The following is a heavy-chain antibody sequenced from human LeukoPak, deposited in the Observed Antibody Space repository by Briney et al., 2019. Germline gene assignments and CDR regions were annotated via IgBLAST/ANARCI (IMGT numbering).Heavy chain of an antibody. CDR1: GGSISSYY. V-gene: IGHV4-4*07. D-gene: IGHD6-19*01. J-gene: IGHJ4*02. CDR3: ARVPGIAVAGTFTFDY. CDR2: IYTSGST. Sequence: SETLSLTCTVSGGSISSYYWSWIRQPAGKGLEWIGRIYTSGSTNYNPSLKSRVTMSVDTSKNQFSLKLSSVTAADTAVYYCARVPGIAVAGTFTFDYWGQGTLVTVSS.